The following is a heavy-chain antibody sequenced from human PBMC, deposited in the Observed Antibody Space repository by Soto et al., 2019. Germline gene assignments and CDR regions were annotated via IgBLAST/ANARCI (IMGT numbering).Heavy chain of an antibody. CDR1: GGSISSGGYY. J-gene: IGHJ4*02. CDR2: IYYSGST. Sequence: QVQLQESGPGLVKPSQTLSLTCTVSGGSISSGGYYWSWIRQHPGKGLEWIGYIYYSGSTYYNPSLKSRVTISVDTSKSQFSLKLSSVTAADTAVYYCAREVAVRAVAVLDYWGQGTLVTVSS. CDR3: AREVAVRAVAVLDY. D-gene: IGHD6-19*01. V-gene: IGHV4-31*03.